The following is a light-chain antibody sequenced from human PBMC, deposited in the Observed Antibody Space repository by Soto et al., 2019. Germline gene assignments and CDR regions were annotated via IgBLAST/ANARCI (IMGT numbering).Light chain of an antibody. J-gene: IGLJ3*02. CDR2: NNS. CDR3: AAWDDSVNGWV. V-gene: IGLV1-44*01. Sequence: QSVLTQPPSASGTPGQRVTISCSGSSSNIGSNPLNWYQQLPGTAPKLLIYNNSQRLSGVPDRFSGSKSGTSASLAISGLQSEDEADYYCAAWDDSVNGWVFGGGTKLTVL. CDR1: SSNIGSNP.